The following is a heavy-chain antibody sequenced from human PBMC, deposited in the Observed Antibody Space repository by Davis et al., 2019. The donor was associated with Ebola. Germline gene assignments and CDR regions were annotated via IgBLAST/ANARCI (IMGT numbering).Heavy chain of an antibody. D-gene: IGHD1-26*01. J-gene: IGHJ5*02. CDR3: ARAVGAITSWFDP. V-gene: IGHV4-34*01. CDR2: TNHSGST. CDR1: GGSFSGYY. Sequence: MPSETLSLTCAVYGGSFSGYYWSWIRQPPGKGLEWIGETNHSGSTNYNPSLKSRVTISVDTSKNQFSLKLSSVTAADTAVYYCARAVGAITSWFDPWGQGTLVTVSS.